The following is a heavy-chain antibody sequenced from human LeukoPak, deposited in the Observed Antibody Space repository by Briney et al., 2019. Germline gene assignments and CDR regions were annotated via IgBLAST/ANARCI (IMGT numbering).Heavy chain of an antibody. Sequence: GGSLRLSCVVSGFSFASVAMSWVRQSPGRGLEWVSSISPGGGTTYYADSVKGRFTISRDNSKNTLYVQINSLRAEDTAIYYCAKSRSGSANWALRIFDNWGQGTLVTVSS. J-gene: IGHJ4*02. V-gene: IGHV3-23*01. CDR1: GFSFASVA. D-gene: IGHD3-10*01. CDR2: ISPGGGTT. CDR3: AKSRSGSANWALRIFDN.